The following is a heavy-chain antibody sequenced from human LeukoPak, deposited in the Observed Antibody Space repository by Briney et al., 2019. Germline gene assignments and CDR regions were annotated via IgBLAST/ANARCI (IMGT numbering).Heavy chain of an antibody. J-gene: IGHJ4*02. CDR2: INSDGSRT. D-gene: IGHD3-10*01. Sequence: GGSLRLSCAASGFTCSNYRMHWVRQAPGKGLVWVSRINSDGSRTTYADSVKRRFTISRDNAKNTLYLQMNSLRAEDTAVYYCARVVFGDYFDYWGQGTLVTVSS. V-gene: IGHV3-74*01. CDR1: GFTCSNYR. CDR3: ARVVFGDYFDY.